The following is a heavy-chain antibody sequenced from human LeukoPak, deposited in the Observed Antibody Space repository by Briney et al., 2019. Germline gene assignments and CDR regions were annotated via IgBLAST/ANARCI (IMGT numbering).Heavy chain of an antibody. J-gene: IGHJ2*01. D-gene: IGHD3-9*01. CDR2: IDYSGST. V-gene: IGHV4-59*01. CDR1: GGSISSYY. CDR3: ARESYYDILTGRYWFFDL. Sequence: SETLSLTCTVSGGSISSYYWSWIWQPPGKGLEWIGYIDYSGSTNYNPSLKSRVTISVDTSKNQFSLKLSSVTAADTAVYYCARESYYDILTGRYWFFDLWGRGTLVTVSS.